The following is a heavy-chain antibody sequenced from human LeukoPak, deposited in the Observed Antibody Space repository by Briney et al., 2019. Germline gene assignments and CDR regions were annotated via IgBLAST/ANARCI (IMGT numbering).Heavy chain of an antibody. CDR1: VYTFTSYD. D-gene: IGHD4-23*01. J-gene: IGHJ4*02. Sequence: GASVTVSFKASVYTFTSYDINWVRQATGQGLEWMGWMNTNSGNTGYAQKFQGRVTITRNTSISTAYMELSSLRSEDTAVYYCARSRPNDYGDKPFVYWGQGTLVTVSS. CDR2: MNTNSGNT. V-gene: IGHV1-8*03. CDR3: ARSRPNDYGDKPFVY.